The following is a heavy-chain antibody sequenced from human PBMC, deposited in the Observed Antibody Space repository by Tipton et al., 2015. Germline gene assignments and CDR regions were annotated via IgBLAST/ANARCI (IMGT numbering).Heavy chain of an antibody. Sequence: SLRLSCAASGFTFSSYAMGWVRQAPGKGLEWVSSISGSSYDTYYADSVKGRFTISRDNSKSTLHLQMNSLSDEDTAVYYCARGYGDLARYFDFWGQGTLVTVSS. CDR2: ISGSSYDT. V-gene: IGHV3-23*01. CDR1: GFTFSSYA. J-gene: IGHJ4*02. D-gene: IGHD4-17*01. CDR3: ARGYGDLARYFDF.